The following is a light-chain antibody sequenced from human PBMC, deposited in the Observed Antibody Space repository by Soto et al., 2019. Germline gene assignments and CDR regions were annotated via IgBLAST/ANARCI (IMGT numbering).Light chain of an antibody. CDR1: QSISSY. Sequence: DLQMTQSPSSLSASVGDRVNITCRASQSISSYLNWYQQKPGKAPKLLIYAASSLQSGVPSRFSGSGSGTDFTLTISSLQPEDFATYYCQQSYSTPRTFGQGTKVDI. CDR3: QQSYSTPRT. CDR2: AAS. J-gene: IGKJ1*01. V-gene: IGKV1-39*01.